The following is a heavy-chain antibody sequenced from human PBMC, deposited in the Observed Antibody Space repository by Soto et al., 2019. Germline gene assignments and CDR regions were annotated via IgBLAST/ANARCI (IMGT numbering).Heavy chain of an antibody. Sequence: ASVKVSCKASGYTFTGYYIHWVRLAPGQGGEWMGWINPNSGDTNYAQKFQGNVTMTRDTSISTAYMELTRLRSDDTAVYYCAGVPGIAAVTDYWGQGTLVTVSS. J-gene: IGHJ4*02. CDR1: GYTFTGYY. D-gene: IGHD6-25*01. V-gene: IGHV1-2*02. CDR2: INPNSGDT. CDR3: AGVPGIAAVTDY.